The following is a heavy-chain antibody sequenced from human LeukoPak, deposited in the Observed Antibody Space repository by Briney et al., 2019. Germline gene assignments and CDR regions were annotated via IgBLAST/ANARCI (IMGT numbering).Heavy chain of an antibody. Sequence: GGSLRLSCAASGFTFSTYAIHWVRQAPGKGLEYVSAISSNGGSTYYANFVKGRFTISRDNSKNTLYLQMGSLRVEDMAVYYCARGGTMIVMGPDYWGQGTLVTVSS. CDR3: ARGGTMIVMGPDY. CDR2: ISSNGGST. J-gene: IGHJ4*02. D-gene: IGHD3-22*01. V-gene: IGHV3-64*01. CDR1: GFTFSTYA.